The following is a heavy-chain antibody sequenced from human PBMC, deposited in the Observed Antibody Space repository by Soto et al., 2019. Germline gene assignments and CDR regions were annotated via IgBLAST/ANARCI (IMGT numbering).Heavy chain of an antibody. Sequence: QVQLVQSGAEVKKPGASVKVSCKASGYTFTTYGISWVRQAPGQGLEWMGWISTYNGNTYYTQKLQGRVTMTTDTSTNTAYLELTSLNSDDTAVYYCAREYCANGVCYLPDYWGQGTLVTVSS. D-gene: IGHD2-8*01. CDR1: GYTFTTYG. CDR3: AREYCANGVCYLPDY. J-gene: IGHJ4*02. V-gene: IGHV1-18*01. CDR2: ISTYNGNT.